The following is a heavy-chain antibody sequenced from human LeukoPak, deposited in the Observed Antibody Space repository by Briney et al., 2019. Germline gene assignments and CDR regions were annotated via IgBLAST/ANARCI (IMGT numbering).Heavy chain of an antibody. CDR1: GGTFSSYA. J-gene: IGHJ4*02. V-gene: IGHV1-69*04. CDR2: IIPIFGIA. D-gene: IGHD3-3*01. Sequence: ASVKDSCKASGGTFSSYAISWVRQAPGQGLEWMGRIIPIFGIANYAQKFQGRVTITADKSTSTAYMELSSLRSEDTAVYYCVITIDYFDYWGQGTLVTVSS. CDR3: VITIDYFDY.